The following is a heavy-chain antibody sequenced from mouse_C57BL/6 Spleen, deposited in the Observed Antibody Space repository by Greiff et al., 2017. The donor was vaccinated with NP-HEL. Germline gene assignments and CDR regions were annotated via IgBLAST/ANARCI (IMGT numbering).Heavy chain of an antibody. CDR2: INPYNGGT. V-gene: IGHV1-19*01. CDR1: GYTFTDYY. J-gene: IGHJ2*01. D-gene: IGHD4-1*01. CDR3: ARYGLGRDY. Sequence: VQLQQSGPVLVKPGASVKMSCKASGYTFTDYYMNWVKQSHGKSLEWIGVINPYNGGTSYNQKFKGKATLTVDKSSSTAYMELNSLTSEDSAVYYCARYGLGRDYWGQGTTLTVSS.